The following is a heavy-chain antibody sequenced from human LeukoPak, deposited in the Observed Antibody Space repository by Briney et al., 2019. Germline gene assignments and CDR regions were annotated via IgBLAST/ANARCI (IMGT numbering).Heavy chain of an antibody. CDR1: GFTVSSSY. Sequence: GGSLRLSCAASGFTVSSSYMSWVRQAPGKGLEWVSVIYSGGSTYYADSVKGRFTISRDNSKNTLYLQMNSLRAEDTAVYYCARDGDIVVVVAATHGMDVWGQGTTVTVSS. V-gene: IGHV3-66*02. CDR2: IYSGGST. CDR3: ARDGDIVVVVAATHGMDV. D-gene: IGHD2-15*01. J-gene: IGHJ6*02.